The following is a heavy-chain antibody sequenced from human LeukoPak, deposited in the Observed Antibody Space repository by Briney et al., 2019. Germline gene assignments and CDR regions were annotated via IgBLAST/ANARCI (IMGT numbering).Heavy chain of an antibody. D-gene: IGHD5-18*01. V-gene: IGHV1-18*04. J-gene: IGHJ4*02. CDR3: ARDVDTATDQINDY. Sequence: ASVKISCKASGYTFTSHGISWVRQAPGQGLEWMGWVSTYNGNTNYVPKYQGRVTMTTDTSTSTAYMELRSLRSDDTAVYYCARDVDTATDQINDYWGQGTLVTVSS. CDR2: VSTYNGNT. CDR1: GYTFTSHG.